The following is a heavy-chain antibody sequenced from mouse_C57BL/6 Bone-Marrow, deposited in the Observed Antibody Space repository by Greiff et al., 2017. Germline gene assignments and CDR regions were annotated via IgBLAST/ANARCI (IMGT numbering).Heavy chain of an antibody. J-gene: IGHJ2*01. CDR2: ISSGGSYT. D-gene: IGHD1-1*01. V-gene: IGHV5-6*02. CDR3: ARRGTTRGSYYFDY. CDR1: GFTFSSYG. Sequence: DVMLVESGGDLVKPGGSLKLSCAASGFTFSSYGMSWVRQTPDKRLEWVATISSGGSYTYSPDSVKGRFTISRDNAKNTLYLQMSSLKSEDTAMYYCARRGTTRGSYYFDYWGQGTTLTVSS.